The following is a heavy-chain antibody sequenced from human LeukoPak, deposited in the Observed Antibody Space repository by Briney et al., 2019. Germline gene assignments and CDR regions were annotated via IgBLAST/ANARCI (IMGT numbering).Heavy chain of an antibody. Sequence: PGGSLRLSCAASGFTFRSYGMDWVRQAPGKGLEWVAIIWYDGTNKYYADSVKGRFTISRDNSKNTLYLQMNSLRVEDTAVYYCASGRMVRGVTISYYFDYWGQGTLVTVPS. CDR3: ASGRMVRGVTISYYFDY. CDR2: IWYDGTNK. CDR1: GFTFRSYG. V-gene: IGHV3-33*01. J-gene: IGHJ4*02. D-gene: IGHD3-10*01.